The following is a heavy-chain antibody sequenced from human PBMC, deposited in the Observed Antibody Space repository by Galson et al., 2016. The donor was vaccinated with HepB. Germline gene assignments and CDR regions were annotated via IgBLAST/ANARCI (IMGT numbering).Heavy chain of an antibody. V-gene: IGHV3-30*18. J-gene: IGHJ4*02. CDR3: AKDRSSEMVGATDY. CDR1: GFAFNTYG. D-gene: IGHD1-26*01. Sequence: SLRLSCAASGFAFNTYGMHWLRQAPGKGLEWVSAISYAATNKYYVDSGKGRFTISRDNSRNTVFLQMNSLRAEDTAIYYCAKDRSSEMVGATDYWGQGTLVIVSS. CDR2: ISYAATNK.